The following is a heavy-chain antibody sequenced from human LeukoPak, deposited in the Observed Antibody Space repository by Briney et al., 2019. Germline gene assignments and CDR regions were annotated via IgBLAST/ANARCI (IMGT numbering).Heavy chain of an antibody. CDR3: ARRSSWVTRNWFDP. CDR2: INHSGST. Sequence: SETLSLTCAVYGGSFSGYYWSWIRQPPGKGLEWIGEINHSGSTNYNPSLKSRVTISVDTSKNQFSLKLSSVTAADTAVYYCARRSSWVTRNWFDPWGQGTLVTVSS. D-gene: IGHD2-21*02. V-gene: IGHV4-34*01. J-gene: IGHJ5*02. CDR1: GGSFSGYY.